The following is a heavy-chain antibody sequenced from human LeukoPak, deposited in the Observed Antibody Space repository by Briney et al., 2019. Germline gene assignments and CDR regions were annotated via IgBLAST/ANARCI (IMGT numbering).Heavy chain of an antibody. D-gene: IGHD1-1*01. CDR1: GFTFSSHA. J-gene: IGHJ4*02. CDR3: VKHSGGVYGNSDY. V-gene: IGHV3-23*01. CDR2: IGRRGTDT. Sequence: TGGSLRLSCVASGFTFSSHAASWFRQAPGKGLEWVSTIGRRGTDTYYADSVRGRFTISKDSSKNTLQMNSLSAEYTAIYYCVKHSGGVYGNSDYWGQGVLVTVSS.